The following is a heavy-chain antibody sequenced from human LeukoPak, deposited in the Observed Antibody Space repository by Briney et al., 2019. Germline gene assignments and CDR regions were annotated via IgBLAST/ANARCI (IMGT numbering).Heavy chain of an antibody. Sequence: GGSLRLSCAASGFIFSIYSVNWARQAPGKGLEWVSSISGSRTYIDYADSVKGRFTISRDNSKNTLYLQMSSLRAEDTAVYYFAKEYYVSSGYHRPGAFDIWGQGTLVTVSS. CDR3: AKEYYVSSGYHRPGAFDI. J-gene: IGHJ3*02. V-gene: IGHV3-21*01. D-gene: IGHD3-22*01. CDR2: ISGSRTYI. CDR1: GFIFSIYS.